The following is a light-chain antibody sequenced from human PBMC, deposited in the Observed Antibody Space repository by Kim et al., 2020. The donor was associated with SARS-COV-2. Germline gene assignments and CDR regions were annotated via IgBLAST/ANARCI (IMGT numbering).Light chain of an antibody. V-gene: IGKV3-20*01. CDR1: QSVSRSY. CDR3: QQYGSTPPST. Sequence: PGDRATLSGRASQSVSRSYLAGYQQKPGQAPRLLIYGASSRATGIPDRFSGSGSGTDFTLTISRLEPEDFAVYYWQQYGSTPPSTFGQGTRLEIK. CDR2: GAS. J-gene: IGKJ5*01.